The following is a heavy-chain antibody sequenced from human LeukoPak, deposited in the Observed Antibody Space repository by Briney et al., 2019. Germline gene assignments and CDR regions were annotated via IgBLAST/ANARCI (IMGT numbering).Heavy chain of an antibody. J-gene: IGHJ3*02. CDR1: GYTFTDYD. CDR3: ASLKNYYDSSGYLVTDAFDI. Sequence: ASVRVSCKTSGYTFTDYDITWVRQAPGQGLEWMGRVSPYNGNTYYSQRFQDRVTITKDTSTGTAYMELRSLKSDDTAVYYCASLKNYYDSSGYLVTDAFDIWGQGTMVTVSS. CDR2: VSPYNGNT. V-gene: IGHV1-18*01. D-gene: IGHD3-22*01.